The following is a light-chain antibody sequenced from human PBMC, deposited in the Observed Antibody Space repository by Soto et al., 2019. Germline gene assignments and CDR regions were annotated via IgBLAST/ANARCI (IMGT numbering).Light chain of an antibody. Sequence: QSALTQPRSVSGSPGQSVTISCTGTSSDVVVSWYQQHPGKAPKLIISDVTSRPSGVPDRFSGSKSGNTASLTISGLQAEDEADYYCCSYGLTYALLGGGTKLTVL. CDR1: SSDVV. V-gene: IGLV2-11*01. J-gene: IGLJ2*01. CDR2: DVT. CDR3: CSYGLTYAL.